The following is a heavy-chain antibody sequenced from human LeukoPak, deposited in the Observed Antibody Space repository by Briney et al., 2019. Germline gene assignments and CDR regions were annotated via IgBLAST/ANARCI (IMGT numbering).Heavy chain of an antibody. CDR3: AKDMWRRDGYNPLGIFDY. Sequence: GGSLRLSCAAAGITFSSYALSWVRQAPGKGLEWVSAISGSGDSTYCADSVKGRFTISRDNSKNTVSLQMNSLGAEDTAVYYCAKDMWRRDGYNPLGIFDYWGQGTLVTVS. CDR1: GITFSSYA. D-gene: IGHD5-24*01. J-gene: IGHJ4*02. V-gene: IGHV3-23*01. CDR2: ISGSGDST.